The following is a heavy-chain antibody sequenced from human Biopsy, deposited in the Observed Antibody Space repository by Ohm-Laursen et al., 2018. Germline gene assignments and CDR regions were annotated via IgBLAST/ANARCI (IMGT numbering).Heavy chain of an antibody. D-gene: IGHD4-11*01. CDR1: GGSIINNY. CDR3: ARDSGILNYGNFKYYHYYGMDV. Sequence: SDTLSLTCTVSGGSIINNYWSWIRQPPGKGLEWIGYIYYSVMTNYNPSLQSRVSISVDTSRNQVSLTLSSVTAADTAVYYCARDSGILNYGNFKYYHYYGMDVWGQGTKVTVSS. CDR2: IYYSVMT. J-gene: IGHJ6*02. V-gene: IGHV4-59*01.